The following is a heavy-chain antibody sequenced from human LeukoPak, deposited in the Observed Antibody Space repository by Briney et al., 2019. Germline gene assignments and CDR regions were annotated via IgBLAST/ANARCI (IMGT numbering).Heavy chain of an antibody. CDR3: ARGGGYCSADCYDY. J-gene: IGHJ4*02. CDR1: GDSVSSKIVA. Sequence: QTLSLTCAISGDSVSSKIVAWNWIRQSPSGGLEWLGRTYYRSKWHNDYAVSVKSRITVSPDTSKNQFSLQLNSVTPEDTAVYYCARGGGYCSADCYDYWGQGTLVTVSS. CDR2: TYYRSKWHN. D-gene: IGHD2-15*01. V-gene: IGHV6-1*01.